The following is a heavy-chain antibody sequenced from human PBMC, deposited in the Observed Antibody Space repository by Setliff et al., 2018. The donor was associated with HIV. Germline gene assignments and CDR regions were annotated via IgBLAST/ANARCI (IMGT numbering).Heavy chain of an antibody. J-gene: IGHJ4*02. V-gene: IGHV4-4*09. CDR2: IYTSGST. CDR3: ARLDCSSSSGFVDY. Sequence: PSETLSLTCTVSGGSFSSYHWIWIRQPPGKGLEWIGNIYTSGSTNYNPSLKSRVTISVDTSKNQFPLKLSSVTAADTAVYYCARLDCSSSSGFVDYWGQGTLVTVSS. D-gene: IGHD2-2*01. CDR1: GGSFSSYH.